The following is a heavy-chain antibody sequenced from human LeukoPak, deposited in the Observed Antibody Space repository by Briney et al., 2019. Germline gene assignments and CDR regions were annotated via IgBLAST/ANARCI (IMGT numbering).Heavy chain of an antibody. J-gene: IGHJ4*02. CDR2: INWNGGST. CDR3: ATNYDILTGYHDY. V-gene: IGHV3-20*04. CDR1: GFTFDDYG. Sequence: GGSLRLSCAASGFTFDDYGMSWVRQAPGKGLEWVSGINWNGGSTGYADSVKGRFTISRDNSKNTLYLQMNSLRAEDTAVYYCATNYDILTGYHDYWGQGTLVTVSS. D-gene: IGHD3-9*01.